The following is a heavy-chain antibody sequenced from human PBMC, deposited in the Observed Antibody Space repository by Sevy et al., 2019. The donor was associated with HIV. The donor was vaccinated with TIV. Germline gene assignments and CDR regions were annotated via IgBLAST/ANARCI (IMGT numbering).Heavy chain of an antibody. Sequence: SETLSLTCAVYGGSFNGYYWSWIRQPPGKGLEWIGEINHSGSTNYNPSLKSRVTISVDTSKNQFSLKLSSVTAADTAVYYCARAGKDIVVVPAAAPYYYYRMDVWGQGTTVTVSS. D-gene: IGHD2-2*01. J-gene: IGHJ6*02. V-gene: IGHV4-34*01. CDR3: ARAGKDIVVVPAAAPYYYYRMDV. CDR1: GGSFNGYY. CDR2: INHSGST.